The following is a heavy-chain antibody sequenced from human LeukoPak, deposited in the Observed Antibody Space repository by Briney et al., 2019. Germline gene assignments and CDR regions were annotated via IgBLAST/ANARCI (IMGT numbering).Heavy chain of an antibody. J-gene: IGHJ4*02. Sequence: GGSLRLSCAASGFTFTNAWMSWVRQAPGKGLEWVGRIKSKTDGGTTEYAVPVKGRFTISRDDSKNTLYLQMNSLITGDTAVYSCTTEYYGSLNYWGQGTLVTVSS. CDR1: GFTFTNAW. D-gene: IGHD3-10*01. CDR3: TTEYYGSLNY. V-gene: IGHV3-15*01. CDR2: IKSKTDGGTT.